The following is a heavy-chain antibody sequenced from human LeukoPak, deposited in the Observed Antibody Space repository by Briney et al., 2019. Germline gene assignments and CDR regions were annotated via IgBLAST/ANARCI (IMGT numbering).Heavy chain of an antibody. CDR3: ARLGYGTDAGDDFDY. CDR2: IIPIFGTA. D-gene: IGHD4-17*01. Sequence: ASVKVSCKASGGTFSSYASSWVRQAPGQGLEWMGGIIPIFGTANYAQKFQGRVTITADKSTSTAYMELSSLRSEDTAVYYCARLGYGTDAGDDFDYWGQGTLVTGSS. V-gene: IGHV1-69*06. CDR1: GGTFSSYA. J-gene: IGHJ4*02.